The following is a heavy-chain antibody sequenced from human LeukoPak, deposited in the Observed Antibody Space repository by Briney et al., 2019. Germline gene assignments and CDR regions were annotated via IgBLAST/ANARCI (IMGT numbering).Heavy chain of an antibody. D-gene: IGHD3-16*01. CDR2: ISKDGSEK. CDR3: ATDLNWVSH. V-gene: IGHV3-7*01. J-gene: IGHJ4*02. Sequence: PGESLRLSCIGSGMNNYWMTWVRQAPGKGLESVANISKDGSEKYYLDSVKGRITISRDNIKNSVFLQINSLRAEDTGIYYCATDLNWVSHWGQGTLVTVSS. CDR1: GMNNYW.